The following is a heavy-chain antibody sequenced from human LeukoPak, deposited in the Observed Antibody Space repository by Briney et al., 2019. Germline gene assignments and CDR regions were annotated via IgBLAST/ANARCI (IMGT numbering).Heavy chain of an antibody. CDR3: AKDISTGWSTDY. Sequence: GGSLRLSCTASGFIFRNHGMHWVRQAPGKGLEWMTFIWYDGNDKYYADSVKGRFTISRDNSKNTLFLQMSSLKAEDTALYYCAKDISTGWSTDYWGQGTLVTVSS. CDR2: IWYDGNDK. V-gene: IGHV3-30*02. D-gene: IGHD6-19*01. J-gene: IGHJ4*02. CDR1: GFIFRNHG.